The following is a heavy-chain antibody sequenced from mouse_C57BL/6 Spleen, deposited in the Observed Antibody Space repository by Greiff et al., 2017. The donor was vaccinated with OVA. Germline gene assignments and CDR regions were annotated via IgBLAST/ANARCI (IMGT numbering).Heavy chain of an antibody. CDR3: ARAGVRYAMDD. V-gene: IGHV1-69*01. CDR2: INPADSTT. Sequence: VQLQQPGAELVMPGASVKLSCKASGYTFTSYWMHWVQQRPGQGLEWIGEINPADSTTNYNQKFKGKSTLTVDKSYSTAYMQLSSLTSEDSAVYYCARAGVRYAMDDWGKGTSVTVSS. D-gene: IGHD3-1*01. J-gene: IGHJ4*01. CDR1: GYTFTSYW.